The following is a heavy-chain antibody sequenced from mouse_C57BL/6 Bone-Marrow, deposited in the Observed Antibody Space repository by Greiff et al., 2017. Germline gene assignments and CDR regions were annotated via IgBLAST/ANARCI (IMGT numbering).Heavy chain of an antibody. CDR2: IYPRDVST. J-gene: IGHJ4*01. V-gene: IGHV1-78*01. CDR3: ARSGCDYAWAFDY. CDR1: GYTFTDYT. Sequence: QVQLQQSDAELVKPGASVKISCKVSGYTFTDYTIHWMKQRPEQGLEWIGYIYPRDVSTKYNEKFKGKATLTADKSSSTAYMQLNSLTSEDAAVYFCARSGCDYAWAFDYWGQGTGVTVSS. D-gene: IGHD2-4*01.